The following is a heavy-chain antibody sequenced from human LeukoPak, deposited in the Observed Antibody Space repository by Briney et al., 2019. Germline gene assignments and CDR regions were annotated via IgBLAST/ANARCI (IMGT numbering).Heavy chain of an antibody. CDR3: ARDDWVAGYDY. CDR1: VYTFTIYG. V-gene: IGHV1-18*01. J-gene: IGHJ4*02. D-gene: IGHD6-19*01. Sequence: RASVTVSFTASVYTFTIYGISWVRQAPGQGLEWMGWISAYNGNTNYAQKLQGRVTMTTDTSTSTAYMELRSLRSDDTAVYYCARDDWVAGYDYWGQGTLVTVSS. CDR2: ISAYNGNT.